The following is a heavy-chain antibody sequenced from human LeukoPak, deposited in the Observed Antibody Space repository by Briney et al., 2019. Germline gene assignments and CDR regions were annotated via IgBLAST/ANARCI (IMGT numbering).Heavy chain of an antibody. CDR3: ARASKLTAFDY. J-gene: IGHJ4*02. CDR2: ISWNSGSI. Sequence: GRSLRLSCAASGFTFDDYAMHWVRQAPGKGLEWVSGISWNSGSIGYADSVKGRFTISRDNAKNSLYLQMNSLRAEDTAVYYCARASKLTAFDYWGQGTLVTVSS. V-gene: IGHV3-9*01. D-gene: IGHD2-15*01. CDR1: GFTFDDYA.